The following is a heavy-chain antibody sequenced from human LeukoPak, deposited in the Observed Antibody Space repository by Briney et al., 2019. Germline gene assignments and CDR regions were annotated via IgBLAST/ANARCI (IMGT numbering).Heavy chain of an antibody. V-gene: IGHV1-69*13. J-gene: IGHJ3*02. CDR2: IIPIFGTA. CDR3: ARPGGGSGAFDI. Sequence: GGSVKVSCKASGGTFSSYAISWVRQAPGQGLEWMGGIIPIFGTANYAQKFQGRVTITADESTSTAYMELSSLRSEDTAVYYCARPGGGSGAFDIWGQGTMVTVSS. D-gene: IGHD1-1*01. CDR1: GGTFSSYA.